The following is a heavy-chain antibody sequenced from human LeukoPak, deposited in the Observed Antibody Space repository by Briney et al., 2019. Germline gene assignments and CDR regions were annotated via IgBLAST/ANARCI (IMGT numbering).Heavy chain of an antibody. J-gene: IGHJ4*02. D-gene: IGHD4-17*01. CDR3: ARDMAYGDYGD. Sequence: GGSLRLSCAASGFTFSSYTMHWVRQAPGKGREWVAFISHDGGNKFSADSVKGRFSISRDNSKNTLYLQMNSLRAGDTALYYCARDMAYGDYGDWGQGTLVTVSS. CDR1: GFTFSSYT. CDR2: ISHDGGNK. V-gene: IGHV3-30*04.